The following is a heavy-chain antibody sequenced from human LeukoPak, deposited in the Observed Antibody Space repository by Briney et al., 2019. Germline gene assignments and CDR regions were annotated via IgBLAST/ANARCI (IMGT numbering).Heavy chain of an antibody. CDR1: GYTFTGYY. J-gene: IGHJ5*02. V-gene: IGHV1-46*01. Sequence: ASVKVSCKASGYTFTGYYMHWVRQAPGQGLEWMGIINPSGGTATYAQKFQGRVTMTRDTSTSTVYMELSSLTSEDTAVYYCARGLGSGSYYGSWGQGTLVTVSS. CDR3: ARGLGSGSYYGS. D-gene: IGHD3-10*01. CDR2: INPSGGTA.